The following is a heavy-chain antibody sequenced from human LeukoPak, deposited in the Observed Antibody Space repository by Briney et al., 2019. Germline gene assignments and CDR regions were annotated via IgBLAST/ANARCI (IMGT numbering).Heavy chain of an antibody. J-gene: IGHJ4*02. D-gene: IGHD2-2*02. Sequence: ASVKVSCKASGYTFTSYAINWVRQAPGQGLEWMGWMNPNSGNTGYAQKFQGRVTITRNTSISTAYMELSSLRSEDTAVYYCATGIQLLYNYWGQGTLVTVSS. CDR3: ATGIQLLYNY. CDR1: GYTFTSYA. V-gene: IGHV1-8*03. CDR2: MNPNSGNT.